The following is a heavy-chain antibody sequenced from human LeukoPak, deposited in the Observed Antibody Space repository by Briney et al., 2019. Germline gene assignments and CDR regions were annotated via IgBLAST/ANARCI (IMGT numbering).Heavy chain of an antibody. CDR3: AREYGWPYYYYYMDV. CDR2: INPNSGGT. Sequence: ASVKVSCKASGYTFSGFYIHWVRQAPGQGLEWMGWINPNSGGTNYAQKFQGRVTMTRDTSISTAYMELSRLRSDDTAVYYCAREYGWPYYYYYMDVWGKGTTVTVSS. J-gene: IGHJ6*03. D-gene: IGHD4-17*01. V-gene: IGHV1-2*02. CDR1: GYTFSGFY.